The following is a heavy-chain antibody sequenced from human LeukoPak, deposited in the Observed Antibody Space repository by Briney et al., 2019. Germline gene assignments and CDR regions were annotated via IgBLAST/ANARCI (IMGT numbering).Heavy chain of an antibody. CDR3: ARDYAGSPDY. CDR2: INGDGSTT. V-gene: IGHV3-74*03. CDR1: GFTFSTYW. J-gene: IGHJ4*02. Sequence: GGSLRLSCAASGFTFSTYWINWVRQGPGKGLVWVALINGDGSTTTHADSVKGRFTIPRDNAKNTVYLQMNSLRDEDTAVYYCARDYAGSPDYWGQGTLVTVSS. D-gene: IGHD3-10*01.